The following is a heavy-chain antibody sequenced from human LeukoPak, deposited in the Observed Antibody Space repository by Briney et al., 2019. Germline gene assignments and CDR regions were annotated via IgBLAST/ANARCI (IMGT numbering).Heavy chain of an antibody. D-gene: IGHD3-22*01. V-gene: IGHV3-23*01. CDR1: GFTFSSYA. CDR2: IPGSGGAT. CDR3: ARARPWDSSRSYYFGMDV. J-gene: IGHJ6*02. Sequence: GGSLRLSCEASGFTFSSYAIRWVRQAPGTGLEWVSSIPGSGGATYYADSVRGRFSISRDSSKNTVYLQMNSLRDEDTAVYYCARARPWDSSRSYYFGMDVWGHGTTVTVSS.